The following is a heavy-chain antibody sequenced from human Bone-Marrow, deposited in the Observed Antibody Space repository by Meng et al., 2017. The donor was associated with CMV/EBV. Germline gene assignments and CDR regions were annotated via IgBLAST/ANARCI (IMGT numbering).Heavy chain of an antibody. D-gene: IGHD3-10*01. Sequence: SGYYWSWIRQPPGKGLEWIGEINHSGSTNYNPSLKSRVTISVDTSKNQFSLELSSVTAADTAVYYCARGKGGVTMVRGVINRRFDPWGQGTLVTVSS. CDR1: SGYY. CDR3: ARGKGGVTMVRGVINRRFDP. V-gene: IGHV4-34*01. J-gene: IGHJ5*02. CDR2: INHSGST.